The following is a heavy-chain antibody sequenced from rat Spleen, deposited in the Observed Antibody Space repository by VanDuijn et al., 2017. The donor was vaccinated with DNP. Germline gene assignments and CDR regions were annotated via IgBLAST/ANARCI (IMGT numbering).Heavy chain of an antibody. J-gene: IGHJ2*01. CDR3: ARHPTVANYFDY. V-gene: IGHV5S11*01. Sequence: EVQLVESGGGLVQPGGSMTLSCAASGFTFSNYYMAWVRQAPTEALEWVASISSGGVSTYYRDSVKGRFTISRDNAKRTLYLQMDSLRSEETATYYCARHPTVANYFDYWGQGVMVTVSS. D-gene: IGHD1-3*01. CDR1: GFTFSNYY. CDR2: ISSGGVST.